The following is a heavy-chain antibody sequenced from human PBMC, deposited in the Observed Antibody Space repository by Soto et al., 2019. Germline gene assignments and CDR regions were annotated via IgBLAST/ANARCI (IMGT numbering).Heavy chain of an antibody. V-gene: IGHV4-31*03. CDR3: ARSVFP. CDR1: GGSISSVGYY. Sequence: QVQLQESGPGLVKPSQTMSLTCTVSGGSISSVGYYWRCIRQHPGKRLEWIGYVYYSGSTYYNPSLKSGVTISVDTPKHQFSRKLGSVTAADTAVYYCARSVFPWGQGTLVTVSS. CDR2: VYYSGST. J-gene: IGHJ5*02.